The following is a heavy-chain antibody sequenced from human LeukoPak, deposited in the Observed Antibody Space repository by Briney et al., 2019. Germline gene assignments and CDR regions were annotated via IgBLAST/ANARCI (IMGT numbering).Heavy chain of an antibody. CDR1: GFTFSDYY. CDR2: ISSSGSTI. J-gene: IGHJ3*02. Sequence: PGGSLRLSCAASGFTFSDYYMSWIRQAPGKGLEWVSYISSSGSTIYYADSVKGRFTISRDNAKNSLYLQMNSLRAEDTAVYYCARDDSSSWYHWALDAFDIWGQGTMVTVSS. V-gene: IGHV3-11*01. D-gene: IGHD6-13*01. CDR3: ARDDSSSWYHWALDAFDI.